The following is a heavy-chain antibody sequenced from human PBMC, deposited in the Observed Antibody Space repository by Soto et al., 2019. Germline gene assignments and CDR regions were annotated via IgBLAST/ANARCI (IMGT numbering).Heavy chain of an antibody. CDR2: IGASGGST. Sequence: EVQLLESGGDLEQPGGSLRLSCAAAGFTFTSYAMNWVRQAPGRGLEWVSGIGASGGSTYYADSVKGRFTISRDNSKKTLYLQMNSLRAEDTAVYYCAKDAWGDYYYYGMDVWGQGTTVTLSS. V-gene: IGHV3-23*01. J-gene: IGHJ6*02. CDR1: GFTFTSYA. CDR3: AKDAWGDYYYYGMDV. D-gene: IGHD7-27*01.